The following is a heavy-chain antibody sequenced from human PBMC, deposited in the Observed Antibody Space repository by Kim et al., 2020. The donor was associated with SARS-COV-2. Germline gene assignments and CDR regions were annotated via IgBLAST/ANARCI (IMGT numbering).Heavy chain of an antibody. Sequence: ADSVKGLFTIPRNNSKHTLYLKMNSLRAEDTAVYCCARTLVLSGYSGMDVWGQGTTVTVSS. J-gene: IGHJ6*02. V-gene: IGHV3-30*07. D-gene: IGHD3-10*01. CDR3: ARTLVLSGYSGMDV.